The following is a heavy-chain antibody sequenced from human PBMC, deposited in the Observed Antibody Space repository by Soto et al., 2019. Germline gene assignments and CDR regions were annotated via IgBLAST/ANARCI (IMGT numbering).Heavy chain of an antibody. V-gene: IGHV4-59*08. CDR1: GGSISSYY. CDR3: ARHGSYTNRLYAFDI. J-gene: IGHJ3*02. Sequence: QVQLQESGPGLVKPSETLSLTCTVSGGSISSYYGSWIRQSPGKGLEWIGYIYYSGSTNYNPSLKSRVTISVDTSKNQFSLKLSSVTAADTAVYYCARHGSYTNRLYAFDIWGQGTMVTDSS. D-gene: IGHD2-15*01. CDR2: IYYSGST.